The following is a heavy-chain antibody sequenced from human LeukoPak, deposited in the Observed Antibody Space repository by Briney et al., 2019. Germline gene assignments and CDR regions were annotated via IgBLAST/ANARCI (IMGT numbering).Heavy chain of an antibody. Sequence: SLRLSCAASGFTFSSYAMHWVRQAPGKGLEWVAVISYDGSNKYYADSVKGRFTISRDNSKNTLYLQMNSLRAEDTAVYYCAREVPRSGWLRHAASSTADYWGQGTLVTVSS. CDR3: AREVPRSGWLRHAASSTADY. CDR2: ISYDGSNK. CDR1: GFTFSSYA. D-gene: IGHD5-12*01. V-gene: IGHV3-30*04. J-gene: IGHJ4*02.